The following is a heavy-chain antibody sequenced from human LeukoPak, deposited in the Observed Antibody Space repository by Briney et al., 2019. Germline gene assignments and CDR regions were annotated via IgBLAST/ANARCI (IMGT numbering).Heavy chain of an antibody. D-gene: IGHD1-26*01. J-gene: IGHJ4*02. CDR2: LYHSGST. V-gene: IGHV4-38-2*01. CDR3: ARTQSSGIVGATTQFEY. CDR1: GYSLTRGYS. Sequence: SETLSLTCAVSGYSLTRGYSWGWVRQPPGKGLEWFGSLYHSGSTYYNPSLKSRVTISVDTSKNQFSLKLTSVTATDTAVYFWARTQSSGIVGATTQFEYWGQGTLVTVSS.